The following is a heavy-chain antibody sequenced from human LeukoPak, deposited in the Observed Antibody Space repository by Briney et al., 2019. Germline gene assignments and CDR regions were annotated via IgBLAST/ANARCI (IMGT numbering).Heavy chain of an antibody. CDR1: GGSISSSSYY. CDR3: ARESSYGAPADY. V-gene: IGHV4-39*07. Sequence: ASANLSLTCTVSGGSISSSSYYWGWIRQPPGKGLEWIGSIYYSGSTYYNPSLKSRVTISVDTSKNQFSLKLMSVTAADTAVYYCARESSYGAPADYWGQGTLVTVSS. D-gene: IGHD4-17*01. CDR2: IYYSGST. J-gene: IGHJ4*02.